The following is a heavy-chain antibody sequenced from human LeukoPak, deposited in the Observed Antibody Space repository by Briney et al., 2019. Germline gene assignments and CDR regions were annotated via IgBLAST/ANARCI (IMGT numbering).Heavy chain of an antibody. Sequence: GGSLRLSCAASGFTFSSYAMHWVRQAPGKGLEYVSAISSNGGSTYYANSVKGRFTISRDNSKNTLYLQMGSLRAEDMAVYYCARGGPDSSGYYPDSYYYYMDVWGKGTTVTVSS. J-gene: IGHJ6*03. D-gene: IGHD3-22*01. CDR3: ARGGPDSSGYYPDSYYYYMDV. CDR2: ISSNGGST. CDR1: GFTFSSYA. V-gene: IGHV3-64*01.